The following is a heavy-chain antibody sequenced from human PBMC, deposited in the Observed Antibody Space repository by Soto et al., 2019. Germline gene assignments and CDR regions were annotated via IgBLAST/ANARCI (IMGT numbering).Heavy chain of an antibody. V-gene: IGHV3-23*01. CDR2: ISGSGSNP. CDR3: AKTASMTIRDGFDH. CDR1: GFTFSSYA. J-gene: IGHJ4*02. Sequence: EVQVLESGGGLVQPGGSLRLSCAASGFTFSSYAMSWVRQAPGQGLEWVSAISGSGSNPYYADSVKGRFTISRDKSKNTLYLQMISLRAADTDLDYCAKTASMTIRDGFDHWGQGTLVTVSS. D-gene: IGHD4-17*01.